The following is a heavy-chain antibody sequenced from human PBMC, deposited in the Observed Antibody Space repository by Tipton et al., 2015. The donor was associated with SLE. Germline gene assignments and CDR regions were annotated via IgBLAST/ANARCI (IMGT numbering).Heavy chain of an antibody. CDR3: AREGGAFDI. CDR2: IYYSGST. Sequence: TLSLTCTVSGGSISSYYWSWIRQPPGKGLEWIGYIYYSGSTNYNPSLKSRVTISVDTSKNQLSLKLRSVTAADTAVYYCAREGGAFDIWGQGTMVTVSS. CDR1: GGSISSYY. V-gene: IGHV4-59*12. J-gene: IGHJ3*02. D-gene: IGHD3-16*01.